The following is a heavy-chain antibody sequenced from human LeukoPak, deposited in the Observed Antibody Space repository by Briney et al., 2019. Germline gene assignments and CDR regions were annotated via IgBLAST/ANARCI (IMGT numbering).Heavy chain of an antibody. CDR2: IYTSGST. CDR1: GGSISSYY. V-gene: IGHV4-4*09. D-gene: IGHD3-9*01. Sequence: SETLSLTCTVSGGSISSYYWSWIRQPPGKGLEWIGYIYTSGSTNYNPSLKSRVTISVDTSKNQFSLKLSSVTAADTAVYYCARFDGFVRTFDYWGQGTLVTVSS. J-gene: IGHJ4*02. CDR3: ARFDGFVRTFDY.